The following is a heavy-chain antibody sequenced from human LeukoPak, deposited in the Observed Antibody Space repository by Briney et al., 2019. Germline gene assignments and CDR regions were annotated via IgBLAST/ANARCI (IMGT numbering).Heavy chain of an antibody. J-gene: IGHJ4*01. CDR2: ISSSSSYI. V-gene: IGHV3-21*01. CDR3: ARERQWLGSDY. CDR1: GFTFSSYS. D-gene: IGHD6-19*01. Sequence: GGSLRLSCAASGFTFSSYSMNWVRQAPGKGLEWVSSISSSSSYIYYADSVKGRFTISRDNAKNSLYLQMNSLRAEDTAVYYCARERQWLGSDYWGQEPWSPSPQ.